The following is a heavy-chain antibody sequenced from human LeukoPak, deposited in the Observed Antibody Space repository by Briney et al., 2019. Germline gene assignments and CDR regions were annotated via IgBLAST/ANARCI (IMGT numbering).Heavy chain of an antibody. CDR1: GGSISSSSYY. D-gene: IGHD3-10*01. J-gene: IGHJ5*02. CDR3: ARSYYYGFNWFDP. Sequence: SETLSLTCTVSGGSISSSSYYWGWIRQPPGKGLEWIGSIYYSGSTYYNPSLKSRVTISVDTSKNQFSLKLSSVTAADTAVYYCARSYYYGFNWFDPWGQGTLVTVSS. CDR2: IYYSGST. V-gene: IGHV4-39*07.